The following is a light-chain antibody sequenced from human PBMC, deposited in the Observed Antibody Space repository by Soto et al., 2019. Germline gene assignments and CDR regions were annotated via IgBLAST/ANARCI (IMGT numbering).Light chain of an antibody. CDR2: EVS. CDR3: SSYTSSSTPFYV. Sequence: QSVLTQPASVSGCPGQSITISCTATSSDVGGYNCVSWYQQHPGKAPKLMIYEVSNRPSGVSNRFSGSKSGNTASLTISGLQAEDEADYYCSSYTSSSTPFYVFGTGTKVTVL. CDR1: SSDVGGYNC. J-gene: IGLJ1*01. V-gene: IGLV2-14*01.